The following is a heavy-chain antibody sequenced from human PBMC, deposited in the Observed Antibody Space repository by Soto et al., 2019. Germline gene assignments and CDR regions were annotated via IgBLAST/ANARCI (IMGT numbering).Heavy chain of an antibody. V-gene: IGHV1-18*01. Sequence: ASVKVSCKASGYTFTSYGISWVRQAPGQGLEWMGWISAYNGNTNYAQKLQGRVTMTTDTSTSTAYVELRSLRSDGTAVYYCARGIVVVPAAIRPAFDIWGQGTMVTVSS. CDR2: ISAYNGNT. CDR1: GYTFTSYG. CDR3: ARGIVVVPAAIRPAFDI. D-gene: IGHD2-2*02. J-gene: IGHJ3*02.